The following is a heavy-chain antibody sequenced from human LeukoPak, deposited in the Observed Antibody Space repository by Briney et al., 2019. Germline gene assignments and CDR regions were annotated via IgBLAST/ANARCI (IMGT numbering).Heavy chain of an antibody. CDR3: AKVDRYCSGGSCYGVDY. Sequence: GGSLRLSCAASGFTFSSYAMSWVHQAPGKGLEWVSAISGSGGSTYYADSVKGRFTISRDNSKNTLYLQMNSLRAEDTAVYYCAKVDRYCSGGSCYGVDYWGQGTLVTVSS. D-gene: IGHD2-15*01. CDR1: GFTFSSYA. CDR2: ISGSGGST. J-gene: IGHJ4*02. V-gene: IGHV3-23*01.